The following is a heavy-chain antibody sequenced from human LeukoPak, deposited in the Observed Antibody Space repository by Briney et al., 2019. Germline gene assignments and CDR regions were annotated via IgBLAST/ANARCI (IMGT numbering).Heavy chain of an antibody. CDR3: ARSHSNFGSDGMDV. D-gene: IGHD4-4*01. J-gene: IGHJ6*02. V-gene: IGHV4-39*01. Sequence: SETLSLTCTVSGGSISSSSYYWGWIRQPPGKGLEWIGSIYYSGSTYYNPSLKSRVTISVDTSKNQFSLKLSSVTAADTAVYYCARSHSNFGSDGMDVWGQGTTVTVSS. CDR2: IYYSGST. CDR1: GGSISSSSYY.